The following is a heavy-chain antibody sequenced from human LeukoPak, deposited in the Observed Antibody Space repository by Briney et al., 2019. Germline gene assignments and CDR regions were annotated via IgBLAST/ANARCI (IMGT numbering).Heavy chain of an antibody. V-gene: IGHV1-2*02. J-gene: IGHJ4*02. CDR1: GYTFTGYY. CDR2: INPSSGGT. Sequence: ASVKLSCKASGYTFTGYYIHWERQAPGQGLEWMGWINPSSGGTNYAQKFQGRVTMTTDTSISAAYMELSSLISDDTAMYYCMREGNELLSKNFDYWGQGTLVTVSS. D-gene: IGHD2-21*02. CDR3: MREGNELLSKNFDY.